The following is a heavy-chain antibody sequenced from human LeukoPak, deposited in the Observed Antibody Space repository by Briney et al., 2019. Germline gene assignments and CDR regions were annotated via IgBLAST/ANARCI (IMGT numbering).Heavy chain of an antibody. CDR3: ARHGDVRYFDWLKDGFDY. CDR1: GGSISSYY. D-gene: IGHD3-9*01. V-gene: IGHV4-4*09. Sequence: NPSETLSLTCTVFGGSISSYYWSWIRKPPGKGLEWIGYIYNSGITNKNPSLKSRVTISGDTSKNQFSLKLSSVTAADTAVYYCARHGDVRYFDWLKDGFDYWGQGTLVTVSS. J-gene: IGHJ4*02. CDR2: IYNSGIT.